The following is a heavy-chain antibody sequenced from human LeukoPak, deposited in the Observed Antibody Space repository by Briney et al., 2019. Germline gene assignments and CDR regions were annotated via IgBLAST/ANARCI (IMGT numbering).Heavy chain of an antibody. CDR2: IKQDGSEK. J-gene: IGHJ3*02. Sequence: GGSLRLSCAASGFTFSSYWMSWVRQAPGKGLELVANIKQDGSEKYYVDSVKGRFTISRDNAKNSLYLQMNSLRSEDTAVYYCARVMVHDFWNPRDAFDIWGQGTMVTVSS. V-gene: IGHV3-7*01. D-gene: IGHD3-3*01. CDR3: ARVMVHDFWNPRDAFDI. CDR1: GFTFSSYW.